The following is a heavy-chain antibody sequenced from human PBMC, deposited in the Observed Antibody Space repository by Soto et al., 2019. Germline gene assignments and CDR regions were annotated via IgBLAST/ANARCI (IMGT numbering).Heavy chain of an antibody. CDR1: GFIVSNSY. CDR2: IYSGAST. J-gene: IGHJ5*02. V-gene: IGHV3-66*01. Sequence: GGSLRLSCAASGFIVSNSYMSWVRQAPGKGLEWLSIIYSGASTYYARSVKGRFTISRDSSQNTIYLQMNSLGDDDTAVYYCVRDRFTIFGVAENRFDTWGQGTLVTV. D-gene: IGHD3-3*01. CDR3: VRDRFTIFGVAENRFDT.